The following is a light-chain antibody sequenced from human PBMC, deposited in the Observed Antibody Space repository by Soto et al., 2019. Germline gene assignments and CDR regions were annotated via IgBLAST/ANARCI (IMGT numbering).Light chain of an antibody. CDR3: QQYDSAPLT. CDR2: GAS. CDR1: QSFSNS. J-gene: IGKJ4*01. Sequence: DIQMTQSPSSLTATVGDRVTISCRASQSFSNSLAWYQQKPGKVPTLLIYGASILQSDVPSRFSGSGSGTEFTLTISSLPPEDFATYYCQQYDSAPLTFGGGTKVEIK. V-gene: IGKV1-27*01.